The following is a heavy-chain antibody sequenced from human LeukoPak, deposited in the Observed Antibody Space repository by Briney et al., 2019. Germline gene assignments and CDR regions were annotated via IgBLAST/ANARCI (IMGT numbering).Heavy chain of an antibody. J-gene: IGHJ5*02. Sequence: ASVKVSCKASGYTFTSYYMHWVRQAPGQGLEWMGIINPSGGSTSYAQKFQGRVTMTRDMSTSTVYMELSSLRSEDTAVYYCARVGYDFRFDPWGQGTLVTVSS. V-gene: IGHV1-46*01. CDR2: INPSGGST. CDR1: GYTFTSYY. D-gene: IGHD5-12*01. CDR3: ARVGYDFRFDP.